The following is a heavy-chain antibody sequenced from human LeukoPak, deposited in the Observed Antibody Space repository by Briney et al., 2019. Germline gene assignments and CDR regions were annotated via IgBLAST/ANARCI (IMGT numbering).Heavy chain of an antibody. CDR2: ISTYNGNT. Sequence: ASVKVSCKASGYTFTSYGISWVRQASGQGLEWMGWISTYNGNTNYAQKLQGRVTMTTDTSTSTAYMELRSRRSDDPALYYRGRMVEMATIEDYWGQGTLVTVSS. CDR1: GYTFTSYG. D-gene: IGHD5-24*01. CDR3: GRMVEMATIEDY. V-gene: IGHV1-18*01. J-gene: IGHJ4*02.